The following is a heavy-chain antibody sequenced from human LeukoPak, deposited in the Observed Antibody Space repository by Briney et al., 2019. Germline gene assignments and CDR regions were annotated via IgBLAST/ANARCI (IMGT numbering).Heavy chain of an antibody. J-gene: IGHJ4*02. V-gene: IGHV3-53*05. Sequence: GGSLRLSCAASGFTVSSNYMIWVRQAPGKGLEWVSVIYSGGSTYYADSVKGRFTISRDNSKNTLYLQMSSLRAEDTAVYYCVKDDSSGFRSYFDYWGQGTLVTVSS. CDR1: GFTVSSNY. CDR2: IYSGGST. D-gene: IGHD3-22*01. CDR3: VKDDSSGFRSYFDY.